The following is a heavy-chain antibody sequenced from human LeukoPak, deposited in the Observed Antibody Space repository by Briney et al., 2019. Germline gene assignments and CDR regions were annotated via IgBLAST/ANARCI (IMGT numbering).Heavy chain of an antibody. D-gene: IGHD2-2*01. V-gene: IGHV4-4*07. J-gene: IGHJ6*03. CDR3: ARDAVVVVPAAHYYYYYMDV. CDR2: IYTSGST. Sequence: PSETLSLTCTASGGSISSYYWSWIRQPAGKGLEWIGRIYTSGSTNYNPSLESRVTMSVDTSKNQFSLKLSSVTAADTAVYYCARDAVVVVPAAHYYYYYMDVWGKGTTVTVSS. CDR1: GGSISSYY.